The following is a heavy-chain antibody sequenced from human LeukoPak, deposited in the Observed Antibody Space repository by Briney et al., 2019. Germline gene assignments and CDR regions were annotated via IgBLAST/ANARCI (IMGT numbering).Heavy chain of an antibody. D-gene: IGHD2-15*01. CDR2: ISGSGGST. CDR3: AKARGPYCSGGSCYHTYYFDY. CDR1: GFTFSSYA. Sequence: GGSLRLSCAASGFTFSSYAMSWVRQAPGKGLEWVSAISGSGGSTYYADSVKGRSTISRDNSKNTLYLQMNSLRAEDTAVYYCAKARGPYCSGGSCYHTYYFDYWGQGTLVTVSS. V-gene: IGHV3-23*01. J-gene: IGHJ4*02.